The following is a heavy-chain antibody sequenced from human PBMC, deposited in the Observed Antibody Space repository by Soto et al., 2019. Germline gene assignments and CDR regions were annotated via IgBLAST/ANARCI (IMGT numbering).Heavy chain of an antibody. Sequence: SETQSLTCTVSGGSISRDDYYWSWIRQAPGRGLEWIGYIHSSGSIYYNPSLKSRATISIDTARNQFSLKVSSVTVADTAVYYCARDLDVLHDDNSAPYPGPGWGHGTLV. D-gene: IGHD3-22*01. J-gene: IGHJ1*01. CDR3: ARDLDVLHDDNSAPYPGPG. V-gene: IGHV4-30-4*01. CDR2: IHSSGSI. CDR1: GGSISRDDYY.